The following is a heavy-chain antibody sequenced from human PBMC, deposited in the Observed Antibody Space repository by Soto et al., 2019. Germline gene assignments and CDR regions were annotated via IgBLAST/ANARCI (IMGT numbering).Heavy chain of an antibody. CDR3: ARHSKGYSGYDEAYDAVDI. Sequence: SETLSLTSTVYGGTFIGYYWSWMRQATGKGLEWIGEINHSGSTNYNPSLKSRVTISVDTSKNKFSLRVSPVTAADTAVYYCARHSKGYSGYDEAYDAVDIWGQGTMVTVSS. CDR1: GGTFIGYY. CDR2: INHSGST. J-gene: IGHJ3*02. V-gene: IGHV4-34*01. D-gene: IGHD5-12*01.